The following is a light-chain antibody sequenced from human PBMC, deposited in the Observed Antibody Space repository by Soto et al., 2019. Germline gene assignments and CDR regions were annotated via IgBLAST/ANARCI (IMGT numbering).Light chain of an antibody. CDR3: QSHDSSLSGHVV. Sequence: QLVLTQPPSVSGAPGQRVTISCTGSSSNIGAGYDVHWYQQLPGTAPKLLIYGNNYRPSGVPDRFSGSKSGTSASLAITGLQAEDEADYYCQSHDSSLSGHVVFGGGTKVTVL. J-gene: IGLJ2*01. V-gene: IGLV1-40*01. CDR1: SSNIGAGYD. CDR2: GNN.